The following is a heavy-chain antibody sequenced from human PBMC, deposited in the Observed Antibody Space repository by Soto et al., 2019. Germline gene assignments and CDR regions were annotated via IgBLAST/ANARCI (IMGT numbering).Heavy chain of an antibody. CDR3: ARDHGDYDSPDY. D-gene: IGHD4-17*01. CDR1: GYTFTSYY. J-gene: IGHJ4*02. Sequence: QVQLVQSGAEVKKPGASVKVSCKASGYTFTSYYMHWVRQAPGQGLEWMGIINPSGGSTSYAQKFQGRVTMTRDTSTSTVYMELSSLRSEDTAVYYCARDHGDYDSPDYWGQGTRVTDSS. V-gene: IGHV1-46*01. CDR2: INPSGGST.